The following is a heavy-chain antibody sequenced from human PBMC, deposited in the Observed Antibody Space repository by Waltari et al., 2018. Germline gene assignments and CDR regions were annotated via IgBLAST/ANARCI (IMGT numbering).Heavy chain of an antibody. Sequence: QVQLQQWGAGLLKPSETLSLTCAVYGGSFSGYYWSWIRQPPGKGLEWIGEINHSGSTNYNPSLKSRVTISVDTSKNQFSLKLSSVTAADTAVYYCARMGGYHYYYYGMDVWGQGNPGHRLL. D-gene: IGHD1-1*01. V-gene: IGHV4-34*01. CDR3: ARMGGYHYYYYGMDV. CDR2: INHSGST. CDR1: GGSFSGYY. J-gene: IGHJ6*02.